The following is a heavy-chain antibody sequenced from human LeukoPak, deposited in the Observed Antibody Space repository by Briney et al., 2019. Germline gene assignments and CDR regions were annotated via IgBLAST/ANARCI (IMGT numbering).Heavy chain of an antibody. CDR3: ARDNSASAAAGHDAFDI. CDR1: GGSISSYC. V-gene: IGHV4-59*01. D-gene: IGHD6-13*01. Sequence: PSETLSPTCTVSGGSISSYCWSWIRQPPGKGLEWIGYIYYSGSTNYNPSLKSRVTISVDTSKNQFSLKLSSVTAADTAVYYCARDNSASAAAGHDAFDIWGQGTMVTVSS. J-gene: IGHJ3*02. CDR2: IYYSGST.